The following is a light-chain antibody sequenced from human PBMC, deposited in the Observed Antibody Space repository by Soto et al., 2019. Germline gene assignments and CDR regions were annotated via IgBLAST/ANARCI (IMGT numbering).Light chain of an antibody. J-gene: IGKJ5*01. CDR3: QQHNNRPPIT. V-gene: IGKV3-15*01. CDR1: QSVSSN. Sequence: ELVMTHSQATLSVSSGERATISCQASQSVSSNLAGYQQKPGQAPRLLIYGASTRATGIPARFSGSGSGTEFSLTIISLQAEDFAAYYCQQHNNRPPITFGQGTRLAIK. CDR2: GAS.